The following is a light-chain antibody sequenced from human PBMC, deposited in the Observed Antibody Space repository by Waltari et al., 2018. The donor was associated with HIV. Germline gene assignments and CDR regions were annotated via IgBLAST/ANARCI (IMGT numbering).Light chain of an antibody. CDR2: DDD. J-gene: IGLJ2*01. V-gene: IGLV1-51*01. CDR1: GSNFGKDN. Sequence: QSVLTQPPSVSAAPGQTVTISCSGSGSNFGKDNVSWYRQFPGSAPQRLSYDDDRRPAGISDRFSGSKSGTSATLGIAGLHAGDEADYYCETWDSSLSIMIFGGGTKVTVL. CDR3: ETWDSSLSIMI.